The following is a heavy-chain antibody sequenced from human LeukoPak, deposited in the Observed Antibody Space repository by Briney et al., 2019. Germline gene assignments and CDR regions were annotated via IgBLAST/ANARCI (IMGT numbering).Heavy chain of an antibody. Sequence: GASVKVSCKASGYTFTTYGINWIRQAPGQGLEWMGWISACNGDTSYAQKLQDRVTLTTDTSTSTAYMELGSLRFDDTAVYYCARAPRRVVVPDVNKWFDPWGQGTRVTVSS. D-gene: IGHD2-2*01. CDR3: ARAPRRVVVPDVNKWFDP. CDR1: GYTFTTYG. J-gene: IGHJ5*02. CDR2: ISACNGDT. V-gene: IGHV1-18*01.